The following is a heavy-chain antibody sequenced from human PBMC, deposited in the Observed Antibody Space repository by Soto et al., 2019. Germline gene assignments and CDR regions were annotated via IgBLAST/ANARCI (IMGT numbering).Heavy chain of an antibody. CDR3: ARVVDPDYYYYYMDV. Sequence: GALRLSCAASGFTFSSYWISWVRQAPGKGLEWVANIKQDGSEKYYVDSVKGRFTISRDNAKNSLYLQMNSLRAEDTAVYYCARVVDPDYYYYYMDVWGKGTTVTVSS. CDR2: IKQDGSEK. D-gene: IGHD2-2*01. CDR1: GFTFSSYW. J-gene: IGHJ6*03. V-gene: IGHV3-7*01.